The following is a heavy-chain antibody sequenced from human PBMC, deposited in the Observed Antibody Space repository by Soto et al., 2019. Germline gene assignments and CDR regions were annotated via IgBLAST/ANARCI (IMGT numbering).Heavy chain of an antibody. J-gene: IGHJ6*02. D-gene: IGHD3-22*01. CDR3: ARALVTDYNSRDYHYYFAMDV. Sequence: TLSLTCVVSGGPVSGDDLYWSWIRHLPGKGLEWIANVYHTGTTYYNPSLKSRVSMSVDTSKNQFSLILASVTAADTAVYYCARALVTDYNSRDYHYYFAMDVWGQGNSVT. CDR1: GGPVSGDDLY. V-gene: IGHV4-31*02. CDR2: VYHTGTT.